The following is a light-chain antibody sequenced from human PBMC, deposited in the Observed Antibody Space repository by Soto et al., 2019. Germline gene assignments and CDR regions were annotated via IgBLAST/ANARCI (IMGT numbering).Light chain of an antibody. CDR3: QQYEGAPTP. J-gene: IGKJ4*01. CDR2: GAS. V-gene: IGKV3-20*01. Sequence: EIVLTQSPGTLSLSPGERATLSCRASQSVSSTYLAWSQQKPGRAPRLLIYGASTRATGNPDRYSGSGSGTDFPLTISRLEPEEFAVYYCQQYEGAPTPFGGGTKVEIK. CDR1: QSVSSTY.